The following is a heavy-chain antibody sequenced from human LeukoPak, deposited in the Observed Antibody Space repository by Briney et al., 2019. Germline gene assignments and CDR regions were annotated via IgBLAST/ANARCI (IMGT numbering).Heavy chain of an antibody. V-gene: IGHV4-59*01. Sequence: PSETLSLTCTVSGGSISSYYWSWIRQPPGKGLEWIGYIYYSGRTNYNPSLKSRVTISVDTSKNQFSLKLSSVTAADTAVYYCARDLYYWGQGTLVTVSS. CDR2: IYYSGRT. J-gene: IGHJ4*02. CDR1: GGSISSYY. CDR3: ARDLYY.